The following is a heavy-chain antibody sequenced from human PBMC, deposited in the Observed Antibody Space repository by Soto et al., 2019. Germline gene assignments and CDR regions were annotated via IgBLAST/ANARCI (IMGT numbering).Heavy chain of an antibody. D-gene: IGHD3-3*01. CDR2: MNPNSGTA. Sequence: SVKVSYKASGYTFTSYDINWVRQATGQGLEWMGWMNPNSGTANYAQKFQGRVTITADESTSTAYMELSSPRSEDTAVYYCARQNRGLRFLGWLPTVGAYYYYGMDVWGQGTTVTVSS. CDR1: GYTFTSYD. J-gene: IGHJ6*02. CDR3: ARQNRGLRFLGWLPTVGAYYYYGMDV. V-gene: IGHV1-69*13.